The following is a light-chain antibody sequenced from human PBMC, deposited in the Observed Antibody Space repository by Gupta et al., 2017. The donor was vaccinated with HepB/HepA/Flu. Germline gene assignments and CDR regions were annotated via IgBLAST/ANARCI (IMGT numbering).Light chain of an antibody. V-gene: IGLV1-51*02. Sequence: QSVLTQPPSVSAAPGQKVTISCAGSSSHIGNNYVSWYQQIPGTGPKLLIYENNKRPSGSPDRFSGSKSGSSATLGITRLQTGEEAVYYCGTWGPSRSGPFVFGTGTKVTVL. CDR1: SSHIGNNY. CDR3: GTWGPSRSGPFV. J-gene: IGLJ1*01. CDR2: ENN.